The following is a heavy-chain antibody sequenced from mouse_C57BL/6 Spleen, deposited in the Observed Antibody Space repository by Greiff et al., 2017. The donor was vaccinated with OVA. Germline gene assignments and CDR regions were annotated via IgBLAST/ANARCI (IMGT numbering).Heavy chain of an antibody. CDR2: IYPRDGST. D-gene: IGHD1-1*01. J-gene: IGHJ2*01. CDR3: ARRGTTVVATDYFDY. V-gene: IGHV1-85*01. CDR1: GYTFTSYD. Sequence: VQLQQSGPELVKPGASVKLSCKASGYTFTSYDINWVKQRPGQGLEWIGWIYPRDGSTKYNEKFKGKATLTVDTSSSTAYMELHSLTSEDSAVYFCARRGTTVVATDYFDYWGQGTTLTVSS.